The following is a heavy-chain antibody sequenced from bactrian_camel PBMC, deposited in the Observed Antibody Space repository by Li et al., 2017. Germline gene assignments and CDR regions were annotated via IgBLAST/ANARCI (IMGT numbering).Heavy chain of an antibody. Sequence: VQLVESGGGSALAGGSVRLSCAASGSISRLCMGWFRQGPGKAREGVAGIYIGGGATYVADSVWGRFTISQDYADNTVSLQMNNLQPEDTAIYYCAADWRERYCSGGYSGSTYWGQGTQVTVS. CDR2: IYIGGGAT. D-gene: IGHD2*01. CDR1: GSISRLC. J-gene: IGHJ4*01. CDR3: AADWRERYCSGGYSGSTY. V-gene: IGHV3S40*01.